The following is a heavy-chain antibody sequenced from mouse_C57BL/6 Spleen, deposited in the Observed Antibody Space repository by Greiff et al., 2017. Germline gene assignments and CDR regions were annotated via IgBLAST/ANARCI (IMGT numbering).Heavy chain of an antibody. CDR1: GYTFTSYW. D-gene: IGHD2-4*01. V-gene: IGHV1-53*01. Sequence: QVQLKQPGTELVKPGASVKLSCKASGYTFTSYWMHWVKQRPGQGLEWIGNINPSNGGTNYNEKFKSTATLTVDKSSSPAYMQLSILTSEDSAVYYCPREGGYYDYEGDFDYWGPGITRAVSS. J-gene: IGHJ2*01. CDR3: PREGGYYDYEGDFDY. CDR2: INPSNGGT.